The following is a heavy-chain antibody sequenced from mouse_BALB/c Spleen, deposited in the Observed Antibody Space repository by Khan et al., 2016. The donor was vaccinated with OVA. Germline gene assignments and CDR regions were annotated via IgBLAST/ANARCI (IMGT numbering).Heavy chain of an antibody. J-gene: IGHJ3*01. Sequence: EVQLQESGGDLVEPGGSLKLSCAASGFTFSTYGMSWVRQTPDKRLEWVATISNGGHYTYYPDSVRGRFTISRDNAKNTLYLQMTSLKSEDTAMFYCARLAYYYDSEGFAYWGQGTLVTVSA. V-gene: IGHV5-6*01. CDR3: ARLAYYYDSEGFAY. CDR2: ISNGGHYT. D-gene: IGHD1-1*01. CDR1: GFTFSTYG.